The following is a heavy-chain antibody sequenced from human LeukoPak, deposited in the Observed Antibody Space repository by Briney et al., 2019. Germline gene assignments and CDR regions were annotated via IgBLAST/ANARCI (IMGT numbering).Heavy chain of an antibody. CDR1: GFIFSNYG. CDR3: ARDFYVGSGSYYIGY. D-gene: IGHD3-10*01. CDR2: ISSDGGNT. J-gene: IGHJ4*02. Sequence: GGSLRLSCSASGFIFSNYGMYWVRQAPGKGLEFVSAISSDGGNTFYADSVKGRFTISRDNSKNTLYLQMNSLRAEDTAVYYCARDFYVGSGSYYIGYWGQGTLVTVSS. V-gene: IGHV3-64*04.